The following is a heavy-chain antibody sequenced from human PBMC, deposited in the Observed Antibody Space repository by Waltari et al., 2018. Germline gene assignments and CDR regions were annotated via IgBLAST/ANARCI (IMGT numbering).Heavy chain of an antibody. Sequence: QLQLQESGPGLVKPSETLSLTCTVSGGSISSSSYYWGWIRQPPGKGLEWIGSIYYSGGTYYNPSLKSRVTISVDTSKNQFSLKLSSVTAADTAVYYCARDVPSSGWYDYWGQGTLVTVSS. CDR2: IYYSGGT. J-gene: IGHJ4*02. CDR1: GGSISSSSYY. V-gene: IGHV4-39*07. CDR3: ARDVPSSGWYDY. D-gene: IGHD6-19*01.